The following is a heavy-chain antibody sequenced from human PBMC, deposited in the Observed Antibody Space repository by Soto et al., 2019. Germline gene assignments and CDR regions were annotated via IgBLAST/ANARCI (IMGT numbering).Heavy chain of an antibody. CDR1: GYTFTSYY. CDR2: INPSGGST. J-gene: IGHJ6*02. D-gene: IGHD2-15*01. CDR3: ARAGGGYPGYCSGGSCYLRTLYYYYGMDV. Sequence: GASVKVSCKASGYTFTSYYMHWVRQAPGQGLEWMGIINPSGGSTSYAQKFQGRVTMTRDTSTSTVYMELSSLRSEDTAVYYCARAGGGYPGYCSGGSCYLRTLYYYYGMDVWGQGTTVTVSS. V-gene: IGHV1-46*01.